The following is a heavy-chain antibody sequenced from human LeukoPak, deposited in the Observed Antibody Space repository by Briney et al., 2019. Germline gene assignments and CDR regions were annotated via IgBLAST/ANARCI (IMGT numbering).Heavy chain of an antibody. CDR2: INPSSGST. CDR1: GYTFTTFY. D-gene: IGHD3-22*01. Sequence: ASVKVSCKASGYTFTTFYMHWVRQAPGQGLEWMGIINPSSGSTSYAQKFQGRVTMTRYTSTSTVYMELSSLRSEDTAVYYCARVPWANYYDIYFDYWGQGTLVTVSS. V-gene: IGHV1-46*01. CDR3: ARVPWANYYDIYFDY. J-gene: IGHJ4*02.